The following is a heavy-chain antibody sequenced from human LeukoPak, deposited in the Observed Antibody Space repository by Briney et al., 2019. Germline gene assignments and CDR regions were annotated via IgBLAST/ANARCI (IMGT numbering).Heavy chain of an antibody. J-gene: IGHJ4*02. CDR2: IWSDGSKK. D-gene: IGHD4-23*01. V-gene: IGHV3-33*01. CDR3: ARDIGTWPNSLFDY. Sequence: GGTLRLSCAASGFIFSNYGFHWVRQAPGKGLEWVALIWSDGSKKYYTDSVKGRFTISRDDSKNTLFLQMNSLRAEDMAVYYCARDIGTWPNSLFDYWGQGNLVTVSS. CDR1: GFIFSNYG.